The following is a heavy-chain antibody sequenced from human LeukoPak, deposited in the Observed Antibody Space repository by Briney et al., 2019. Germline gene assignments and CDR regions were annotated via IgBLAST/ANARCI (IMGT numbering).Heavy chain of an antibody. CDR3: ARVEAMVTSNVFDY. J-gene: IGHJ4*02. CDR1: GFTFSSYS. CDR2: ISSRSSYI. D-gene: IGHD4/OR15-4a*01. V-gene: IGHV3-21*01. Sequence: GGSLRLSCAASGFTFSSYSMNWVRQAPGKGLEWVSSISSRSSYIYYADSVKGRFTISRDNAKKSLYLQMNSLRAEDTAIYYCARVEAMVTSNVFDYWGQGTLVTVSS.